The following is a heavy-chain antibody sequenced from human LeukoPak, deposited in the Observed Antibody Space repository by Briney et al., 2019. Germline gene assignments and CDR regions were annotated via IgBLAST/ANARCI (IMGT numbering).Heavy chain of an antibody. D-gene: IGHD6-13*01. CDR2: FDPEDGET. CDR3: ATGRYSSSWYYFDY. V-gene: IGHV1-24*01. Sequence: VASVKVSCKVSGYTLTELSMHWVRRAPGKGLEWMGGFDPEDGETIYAQKFQGRVTMTEDTSTDTAYMELSSLRSEDTAVYYCATGRYSSSWYYFDYWGQGTLVTVSS. J-gene: IGHJ4*02. CDR1: GYTLTELS.